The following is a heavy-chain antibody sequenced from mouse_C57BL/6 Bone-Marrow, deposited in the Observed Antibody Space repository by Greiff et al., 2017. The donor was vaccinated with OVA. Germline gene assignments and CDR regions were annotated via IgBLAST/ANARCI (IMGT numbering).Heavy chain of an antibody. CDR2: ISSGSSTI. Sequence: DVKLVESGGGLVKPGGSLKLTCAASGFTFSDYGMHWVRQAPEKGLEWVAYISSGSSTIYYADTVQGRFTISSDNAKNTLFLQMTSLRSEDTAMYYCARGYGNCCFAYWGQGTLVTVSA. CDR3: ARGYGNCCFAY. CDR1: GFTFSDYG. V-gene: IGHV5-17*01. J-gene: IGHJ3*01. D-gene: IGHD2-1*01.